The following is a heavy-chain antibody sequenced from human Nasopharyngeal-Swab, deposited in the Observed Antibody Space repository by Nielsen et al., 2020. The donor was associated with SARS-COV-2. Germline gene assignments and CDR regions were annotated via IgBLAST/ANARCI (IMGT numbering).Heavy chain of an antibody. D-gene: IGHD5-12*01. J-gene: IGHJ4*02. Sequence: SLRLSCAASGFTFDDYVMHWVRQAPGKGLEWVSEISWNSRSIAYADSVKGRFTISRDNAKNSLYLQMNSLTTEDTALYYCATLVATDGYSDYWGQGTLVIVSS. V-gene: IGHV3-9*01. CDR3: ATLVATDGYSDY. CDR1: GFTFDDYV. CDR2: ISWNSRSI.